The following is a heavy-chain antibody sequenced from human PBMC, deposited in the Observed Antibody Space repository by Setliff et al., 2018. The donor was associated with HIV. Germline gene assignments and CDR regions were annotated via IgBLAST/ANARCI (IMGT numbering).Heavy chain of an antibody. CDR3: VRQHGDYAFGS. Sequence: ASETLSLTCAVYGGSFPAYYWNWVRQSPGKGLEWIGEINYSGDTTYNPSLKSRVTMLIDTSKKQFSLKLASVTAADTAVYYCVRQHGDYAFGSWGQGTLVTVSS. J-gene: IGHJ5*01. CDR1: GGSFPAYY. CDR2: INYSGDT. V-gene: IGHV4-34*01. D-gene: IGHD4-17*01.